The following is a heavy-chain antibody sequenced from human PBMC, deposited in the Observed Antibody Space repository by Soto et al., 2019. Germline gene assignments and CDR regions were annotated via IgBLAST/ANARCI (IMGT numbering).Heavy chain of an antibody. CDR2: IYYSGST. Sequence: QVQLQESGPGLVKPSQTLSLTCTVSGGSISSGGYYWSWIRQHPGKGLEWIGYIYYSGSTYYNPSLKSRVTXXVXTXXNQFSLKLSSVTAADTAVYYCARDLGRGYVSRPGYWGQGTLVTVSS. J-gene: IGHJ4*02. CDR3: ARDLGRGYVSRPGY. CDR1: GGSISSGGYY. D-gene: IGHD5-18*01. V-gene: IGHV4-31*03.